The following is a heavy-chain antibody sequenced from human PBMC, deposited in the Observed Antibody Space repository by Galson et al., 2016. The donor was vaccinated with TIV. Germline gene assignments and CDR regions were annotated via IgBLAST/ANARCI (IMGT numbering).Heavy chain of an antibody. V-gene: IGHV1-3*01. CDR1: GFSFTSYT. CDR2: INAGNGDT. CDR3: ARRYTQTPFADFFAY. J-gene: IGHJ4*02. Sequence: SVKVSCKASGFSFTSYTIHWLRQAPGQSLEWLGWINAGNGDTRHSQKFQGRVTLTRDAAANTAYMELTGLRSDDTAVFYCARRYTQTPFADFFAYWGQGSLVTVSS. D-gene: IGHD2/OR15-2a*01.